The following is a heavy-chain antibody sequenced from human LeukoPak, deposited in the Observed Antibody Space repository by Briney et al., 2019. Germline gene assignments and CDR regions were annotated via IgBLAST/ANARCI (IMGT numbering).Heavy chain of an antibody. J-gene: IGHJ6*02. CDR2: MNPNSGNT. D-gene: IGHD3-3*01. Sequence: ASVKVSCKASGYTFTSYDINWVRQATGQGLEWMGWMNPNSGNTGYAQKFQGRVTMTRNTSISTAYMELSSLRSEDTAVYYCASGVDDFWSGYYGMDVWGRGTTVTVSS. CDR1: GYTFTSYD. CDR3: ASGVDDFWSGYYGMDV. V-gene: IGHV1-8*01.